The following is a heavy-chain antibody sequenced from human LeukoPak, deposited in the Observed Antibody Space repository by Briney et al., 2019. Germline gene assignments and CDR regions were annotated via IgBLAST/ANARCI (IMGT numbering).Heavy chain of an antibody. J-gene: IGHJ5*02. V-gene: IGHV3-48*01. D-gene: IGHD3-22*01. CDR3: AKDPSSGYSNWFDP. CDR2: ISSSSSTI. Sequence: GGSLRLSCAASGFTFSSYSMNWVRQAPGKGLEWVSYISSSSSTIYYADSVKGRFTISRDNAKNSLYLQMNSLRAEDTAVYYCAKDPSSGYSNWFDPWGQGTLVTVSS. CDR1: GFTFSSYS.